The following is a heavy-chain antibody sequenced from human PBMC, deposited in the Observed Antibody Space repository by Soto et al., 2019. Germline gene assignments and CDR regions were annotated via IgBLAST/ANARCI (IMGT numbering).Heavy chain of an antibody. V-gene: IGHV4-59*01. CDR2: LYNTGST. D-gene: IGHD5-18*01. Sequence: LSLTCTVSGASISRYYWSWIRQSPGKGLEWIGYLYNTGSTIYNPSLKSRVTISVDTSKNQFSLKLSSVTAADTAVYYCARVSQRGYSYGLELDYWGQGTLVTVSS. CDR1: GASISRYY. CDR3: ARVSQRGYSYGLELDY. J-gene: IGHJ4*02.